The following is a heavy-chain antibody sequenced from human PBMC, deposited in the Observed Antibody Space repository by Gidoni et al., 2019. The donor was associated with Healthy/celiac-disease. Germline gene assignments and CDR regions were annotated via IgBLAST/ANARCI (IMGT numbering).Heavy chain of an antibody. V-gene: IGHV3-66*02. CDR2: IYSGGST. CDR3: ARDSYYGAGNDY. J-gene: IGHJ4*02. CDR1: GFTVSSNY. Sequence: EVPLVESGGGLVKPGGSLRPSCAASGFTVSSNYMSWVRQAPGKGLEWVSVIYSGGSTYYADSVKGRFTISRDNSKNTLYLQMNSLRAEDTAVYYCARDSYYGAGNDYWGQGTLVTVSS. D-gene: IGHD3-10*01.